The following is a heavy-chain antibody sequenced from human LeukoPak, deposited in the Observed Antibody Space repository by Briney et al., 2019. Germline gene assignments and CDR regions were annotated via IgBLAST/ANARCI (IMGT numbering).Heavy chain of an antibody. CDR2: MYHSGST. CDR3: ARVGDILTGYPHFDY. D-gene: IGHD3-9*01. CDR1: GYSISSGYY. Sequence: SSETLSLTRAVSGYSISSGYYWGWIRQPPGKGLEWIGSMYHSGSTYYNPSLKSRVTISVDTSKNRFSLKLSSVTAADTAVYYCARVGDILTGYPHFDYWGQGTLVTVSS. J-gene: IGHJ4*02. V-gene: IGHV4-38-2*01.